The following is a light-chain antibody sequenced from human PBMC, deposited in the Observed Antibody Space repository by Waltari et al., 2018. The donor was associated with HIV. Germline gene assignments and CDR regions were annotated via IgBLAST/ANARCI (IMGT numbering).Light chain of an antibody. J-gene: IGKJ3*01. CDR3: QQYGSSFLT. V-gene: IGKV3-20*01. CDR2: GTS. CDR1: RSVDSNY. Sequence: VLTPSPANLSLSPGERTTLSCRASRSVDSNYLAWYQQRPGQTPRLLIYGTSNRATGIPDRFTGGGSGADFTLSISSLEPDDFAVYYCQQYGSSFLTFGPGTKVEI.